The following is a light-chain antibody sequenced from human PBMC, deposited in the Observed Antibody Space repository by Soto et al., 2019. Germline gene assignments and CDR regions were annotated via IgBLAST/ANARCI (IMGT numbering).Light chain of an antibody. CDR2: AAS. CDR1: QSIRNY. Sequence: DIQMTQSPSSLSASVGDRVTITCRASQSIRNYLSWYQQKPGKAPNLLIYAASSLQSGVPSRFSGSGSGTDFSLTISSLQPEDFALYYCQQSYSIPLTFGGGTKVEI. V-gene: IGKV1-39*01. CDR3: QQSYSIPLT. J-gene: IGKJ4*01.